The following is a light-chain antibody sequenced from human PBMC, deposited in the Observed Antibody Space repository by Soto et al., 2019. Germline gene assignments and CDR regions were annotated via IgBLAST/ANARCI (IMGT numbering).Light chain of an antibody. V-gene: IGKV3-20*01. Sequence: EIVLTQSPGTLSLSPGERATLSCRASQRVSSSYLAWYQQKPGQAPRLLIYGASSRATGIPDRFSGSGSGIDFTLTISRLEPEDFAVYYCHQYDTSLVTFGPGTKVDI. CDR3: HQYDTSLVT. CDR1: QRVSSSY. CDR2: GAS. J-gene: IGKJ3*01.